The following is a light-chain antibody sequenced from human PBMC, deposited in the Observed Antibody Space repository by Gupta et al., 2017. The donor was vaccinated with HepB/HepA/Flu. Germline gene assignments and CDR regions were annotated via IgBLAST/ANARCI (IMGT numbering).Light chain of an antibody. J-gene: IGKJ5*01. Sequence: DIQMTQSPSSLSASVGDRVTITCRASQSINTYLNWYQQLPGKAPKLLIYAASSLLSGVPSRFRGSGSGTFFTLTITSRQREDFATYYCQQNYNTPAVTFGQGTQLEIK. V-gene: IGKV1-39*01. CDR1: QSINTY. CDR2: AAS. CDR3: QQNYNTPAVT.